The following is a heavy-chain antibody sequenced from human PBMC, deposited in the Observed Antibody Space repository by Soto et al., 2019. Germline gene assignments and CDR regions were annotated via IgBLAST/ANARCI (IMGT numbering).Heavy chain of an antibody. D-gene: IGHD2-15*01. V-gene: IGHV4-39*01. CDR1: GVSVRSRTNY. Sequence: QVQLQESGPGLVKPSETLSLSCTVSGVSVRSRTNYWGWIRQPPGKGLEWIGRIYYSGTTYYNPSLKSRITMSVDLSKNHFSLKLGSVTAADTAIYYCGRLDLSFGGTGFFDSWGQGTLVTVSS. CDR2: IYYSGTT. CDR3: GRLDLSFGGTGFFDS. J-gene: IGHJ4*02.